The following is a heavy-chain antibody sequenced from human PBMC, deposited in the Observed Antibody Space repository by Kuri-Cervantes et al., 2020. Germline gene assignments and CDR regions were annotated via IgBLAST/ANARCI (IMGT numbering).Heavy chain of an antibody. CDR3: ARRPKYSSGWN. J-gene: IGHJ4*02. CDR2: INHSGST. D-gene: IGHD6-19*01. Sequence: SETLSLTCAVYGGSFSGYYWSWTRPPPGKGLEWNGEINHSGSTNYNPSLKSRVTISVDTSKNQFSLKLSSVTAADTAVYYCARRPKYSSGWNWGQGTLVTVSS. CDR1: GGSFSGYY. V-gene: IGHV4-34*01.